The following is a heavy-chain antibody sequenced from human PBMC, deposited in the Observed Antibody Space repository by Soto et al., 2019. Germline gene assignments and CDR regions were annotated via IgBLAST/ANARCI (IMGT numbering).Heavy chain of an antibody. Sequence: GESLKISCKTSGYTFSGHWISWVRQVPGKGLQWMGNIDPSDSYINYNPAFRGHVTFSVDKSSSTAYLHWRSLGPSDTAIYYCARHGAAIWLGYWGQGTLVTVSS. V-gene: IGHV5-10-1*01. D-gene: IGHD6-19*01. CDR3: ARHGAAIWLGY. CDR2: IDPSDSYI. J-gene: IGHJ4*02. CDR1: GYTFSGHW.